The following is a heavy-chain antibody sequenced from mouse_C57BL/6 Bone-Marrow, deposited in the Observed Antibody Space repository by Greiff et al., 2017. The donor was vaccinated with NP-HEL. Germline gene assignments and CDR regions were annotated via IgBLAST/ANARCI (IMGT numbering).Heavy chain of an antibody. Sequence: QQSGAELVRPGASVKLSCTASGFNIKDDYMHWVKQRPEQGLEWIGWIDPENGDTEYASKFQGKATITADTSSNTAYLQLSSLTSEDTAVYYCTAYSNYRYFDVWGTGTTVTVSS. CDR1: GFNIKDDY. J-gene: IGHJ1*03. CDR2: IDPENGDT. V-gene: IGHV14-4*01. CDR3: TAYSNYRYFDV. D-gene: IGHD2-5*01.